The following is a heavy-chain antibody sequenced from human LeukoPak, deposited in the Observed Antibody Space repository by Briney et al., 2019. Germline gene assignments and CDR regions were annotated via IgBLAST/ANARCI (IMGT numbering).Heavy chain of an antibody. V-gene: IGHV3-74*01. CDR1: GFTFSTYS. Sequence: GGSLRLSCAASGFTFSTYSMHWVRQAPGKGLVWVSRINSDGGSTRYADSVKGRFTISRDNAKNTLYLQMNSLRAEDTALYYCARDLVYSSSWSFDPWGQGTLVTVSS. D-gene: IGHD6-13*01. CDR3: ARDLVYSSSWSFDP. CDR2: INSDGGST. J-gene: IGHJ5*02.